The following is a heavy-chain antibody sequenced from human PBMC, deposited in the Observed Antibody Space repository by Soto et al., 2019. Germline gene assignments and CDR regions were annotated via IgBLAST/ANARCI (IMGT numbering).Heavy chain of an antibody. CDR2: IDIDDGVT. Sequence: GGSLRLSCTVFGLDFGASYMSWIRQAPGKGLEWVCYIDIDDGVTYSTDPVKGRFTISRDNAKDSLYLQMNSLRVENTAIYYCVRPYYSSSWFPFDRWGQGTLVTVSS. J-gene: IGHJ4*02. CDR3: VRPYYSSSWFPFDR. V-gene: IGHV3-11*01. CDR1: GLDFGASY. D-gene: IGHD6-13*01.